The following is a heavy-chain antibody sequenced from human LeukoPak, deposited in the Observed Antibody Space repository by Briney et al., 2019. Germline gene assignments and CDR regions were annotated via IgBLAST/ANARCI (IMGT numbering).Heavy chain of an antibody. CDR1: GYTYTSYA. J-gene: IGHJ4*02. D-gene: IGHD3-10*01. CDR2: INAGNGNT. Sequence: ASVKVSCKASGYTYTSYAMHWVRQAPGQRLEWMGWINAGNGNTKYSQKFQGRVTITRDTSASTAYMELSSLRSEDTAVYYCAIGLGTYGSPFDYWGQGTLVTVSS. CDR3: AIGLGTYGSPFDY. V-gene: IGHV1-3*01.